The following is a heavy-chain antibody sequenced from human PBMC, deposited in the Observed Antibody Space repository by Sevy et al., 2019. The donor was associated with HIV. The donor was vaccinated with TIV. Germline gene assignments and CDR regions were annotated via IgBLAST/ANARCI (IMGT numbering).Heavy chain of an antibody. CDR2: ISYDGRHK. CDR3: AKDRDIVIVLGATALRQ. CDR1: GFTFSTYG. V-gene: IGHV3-30*18. Sequence: GGSLRLSCAASGFTFSTYGMHWVRQAPGKGLEWVAVISYDGRHKYYADSVKGRFTISRDNSKNTLDLQMNSLRGEDTAVYYCAKDRDIVIVLGATALRQWGQGTLVTVSS. J-gene: IGHJ1*01. D-gene: IGHD2-15*01.